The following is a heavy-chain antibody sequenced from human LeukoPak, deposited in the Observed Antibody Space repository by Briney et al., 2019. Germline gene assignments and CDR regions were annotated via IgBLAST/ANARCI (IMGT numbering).Heavy chain of an antibody. J-gene: IGHJ6*02. Sequence: GGSLRLSCAASGFTFSSYSMNWVRQAPGKGLEWVSYISSSSSSIYYADSVKGRFTISRENAKNSLYLQMNSLRAGDTAVYYCARERPVARETPNYYYYGMDVWGQGTTVTVSS. CDR2: ISSSSSSI. CDR1: GFTFSSYS. V-gene: IGHV3-48*01. D-gene: IGHD4-23*01. CDR3: ARERPVARETPNYYYYGMDV.